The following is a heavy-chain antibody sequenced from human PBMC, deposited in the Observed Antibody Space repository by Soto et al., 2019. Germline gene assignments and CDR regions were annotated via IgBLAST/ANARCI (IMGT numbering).Heavy chain of an antibody. CDR1: GFSFSSHS. V-gene: IGHV3-23*01. CDR2: ISGSGGHI. CDR3: AKSQLGAMAPFAY. Sequence: GGSRIVDCLASGFSFSSHSVTWVRQAPGKGPEWVSTISGSGGHIYYVDSVKCRFTISRDNSKNTLYLQMNSLGAEDTALYYCAKSQLGAMAPFAYWGQGTLVTVSS. D-gene: IGHD5-18*01. J-gene: IGHJ4*02.